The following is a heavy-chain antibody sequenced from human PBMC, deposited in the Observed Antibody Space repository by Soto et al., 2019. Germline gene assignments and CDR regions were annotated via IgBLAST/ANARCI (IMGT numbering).Heavy chain of an antibody. CDR2: IYYRGNA. V-gene: IGHV4-39*01. CDR3: ARLEGLATISYYFDF. D-gene: IGHD3-9*01. CDR1: DDSINSDKYY. Sequence: QLQLQESGPGLVKPSETLSLTCSVSDDSINSDKYYWGWIRQPPGKGLEWIGSIYYRGNAYYNPSLQTRVTISTEKSKSQFSRKLNSVTAADSAVYFCARLEGLATISYYFDFGGTGALVTVSS. J-gene: IGHJ4*02.